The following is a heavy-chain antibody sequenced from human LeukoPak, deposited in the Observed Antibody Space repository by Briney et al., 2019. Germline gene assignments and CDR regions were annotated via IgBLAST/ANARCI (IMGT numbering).Heavy chain of an antibody. Sequence: GGSLRLSCAASGFTFSSYAMRWVRQAPGKGLEWVAVVSYDGSNKYYANSVKGRFTISRDKSKNTLHLQMNSLRAEDTAIYYCARDTSFAVGATLDFWGQGALVTVSS. D-gene: IGHD1-26*01. CDR3: ARDTSFAVGATLDF. CDR2: VSYDGSNK. J-gene: IGHJ4*02. V-gene: IGHV3-30*04. CDR1: GFTFSSYA.